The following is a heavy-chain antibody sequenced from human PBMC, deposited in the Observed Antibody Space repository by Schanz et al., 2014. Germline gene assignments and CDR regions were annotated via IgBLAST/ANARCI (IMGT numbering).Heavy chain of an antibody. J-gene: IGHJ2*01. Sequence: EVQLVESGGGLVQPGGSLRLSCAASGFPFSTYSIHWVRQAPGKGLEWVSYIRSDNNYIYYADSVKGRFTISRDNAKNSLYLQMNSLRAEDTAVYYCARVVRLAYCGGDCYSGGYFDLWGRGTLVTVSS. CDR2: IRSDNNYI. V-gene: IGHV3-21*01. CDR3: ARVVRLAYCGGDCYSGGYFDL. CDR1: GFPFSTYS. D-gene: IGHD2-21*01.